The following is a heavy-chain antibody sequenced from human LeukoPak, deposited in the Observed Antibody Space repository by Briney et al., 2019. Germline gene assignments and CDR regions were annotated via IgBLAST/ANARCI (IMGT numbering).Heavy chain of an antibody. J-gene: IGHJ4*02. D-gene: IGHD1/OR15-1a*01. CDR3: ASVSSVKTTSLDY. CDR2: ISSSGST. V-gene: IGHV4-4*07. CDR1: GDSITYFY. Sequence: SETLSLTCSVSGDSITYFYWSWIRQAAGKGLEWIGRISSSGSTDYNASLKSRVTMSVDTSKNQLSLKVISVAAADTAVYYCASVSSVKTTSLDYWGQGTLVTVSS.